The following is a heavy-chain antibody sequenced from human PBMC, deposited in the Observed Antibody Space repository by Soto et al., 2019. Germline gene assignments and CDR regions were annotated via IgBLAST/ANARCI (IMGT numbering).Heavy chain of an antibody. Sequence: ASVKVSCKASGYTLTELSMHWVRQAPGKGLEWMGGFDPEDGETIYAQKFQGRVTMTEDTSTDTAYMELSSLRSEDTAVYYCATDNWNDGGSTAFDIWGQGTMVTVSS. V-gene: IGHV1-24*01. D-gene: IGHD1-1*01. CDR1: GYTLTELS. CDR3: ATDNWNDGGSTAFDI. CDR2: FDPEDGET. J-gene: IGHJ3*02.